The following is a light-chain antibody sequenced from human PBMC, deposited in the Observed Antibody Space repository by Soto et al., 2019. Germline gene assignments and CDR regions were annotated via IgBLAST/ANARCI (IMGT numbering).Light chain of an antibody. Sequence: EIVMTQSPATLSVSPGEGATLSCRASQSVSSKLAWYQQKPGQAPRLLIYGASRRATGIPDRFSGSASGTDFTLTISRLEPEDFAVYFCQQYSDLPMTFGQGTRLEIK. J-gene: IGKJ5*01. CDR2: GAS. CDR3: QQYSDLPMT. CDR1: QSVSSK. V-gene: IGKV3D-15*02.